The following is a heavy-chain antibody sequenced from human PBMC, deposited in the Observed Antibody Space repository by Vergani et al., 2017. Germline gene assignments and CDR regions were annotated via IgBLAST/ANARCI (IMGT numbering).Heavy chain of an antibody. CDR3: ARHSTVEWLVKLGWIDP. CDR1: GVSISRYY. CDR2: IYYSGST. J-gene: IGHJ5*02. V-gene: IGHV4-39*01. Sequence: QVQLQESGPGLVKPSETLSLTCTVSGVSISRYYWGWIRQPPGKGLEWIASIYYSGSTYYNPSLKSRVTISVDTSKNQFSLKLSSVTAADTAVYFCARHSTVEWLVKLGWIDPWGQGILVTVSS. D-gene: IGHD6-19*01.